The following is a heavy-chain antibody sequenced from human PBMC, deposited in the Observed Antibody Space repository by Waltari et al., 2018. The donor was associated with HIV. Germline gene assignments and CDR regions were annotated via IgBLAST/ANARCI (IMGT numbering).Heavy chain of an antibody. J-gene: IGHJ3*02. CDR1: GTSFSVYY. CDR3: ARAFSQDIVVVAFVKKEGSTAFDI. CDR2: INHSGDT. Sequence: QVQLQQWGAGLLKPSETLSLTCAVYGTSFSVYYWTWIRQSPETGLEWIGEINHSGDTTSNPSHKSRVTISVDTAKNQFSLGLLAVTAADTAVYYCARAFSQDIVVVAFVKKEGSTAFDIWGQGTMVTVSS. V-gene: IGHV4-34*02. D-gene: IGHD2-15*01.